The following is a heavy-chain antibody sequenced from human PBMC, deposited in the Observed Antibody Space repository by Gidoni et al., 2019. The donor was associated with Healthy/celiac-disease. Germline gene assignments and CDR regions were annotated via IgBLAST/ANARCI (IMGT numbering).Heavy chain of an antibody. CDR3: ARDQSSSWYGRDAFDI. J-gene: IGHJ3*02. CDR2: IWYDGSNK. V-gene: IGHV3-33*01. CDR1: GFPFSRYG. D-gene: IGHD6-13*01. Sequence: QVQLVESGGGVVQPGRSLRLSCAASGFPFSRYGMHWVRQAPGKGLEWVAVIWYDGSNKYYADSVKGRFTISRDNSKNTLYLQMNSLRAEDTAVYYCARDQSSSWYGRDAFDIWGQGTMVTVSS.